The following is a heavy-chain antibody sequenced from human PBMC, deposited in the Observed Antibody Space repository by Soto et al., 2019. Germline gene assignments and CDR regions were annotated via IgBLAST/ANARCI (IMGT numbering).Heavy chain of an antibody. CDR2: IKEDGSQK. CDR1: GFTFSSYW. J-gene: IGHJ4*02. D-gene: IGHD3-16*01. CDR3: ARGWGYADY. Sequence: EVQLVESGGGLVQPGGSLRLSCAASGFTFSSYWMSWVRQAPGKGLEWVANIKEDGSQKYYVDSVKGRFTISRDNAKNSLYLQLNSLRAEDTAVYYCARGWGYADYWGQGTLVTVSS. V-gene: IGHV3-7*01.